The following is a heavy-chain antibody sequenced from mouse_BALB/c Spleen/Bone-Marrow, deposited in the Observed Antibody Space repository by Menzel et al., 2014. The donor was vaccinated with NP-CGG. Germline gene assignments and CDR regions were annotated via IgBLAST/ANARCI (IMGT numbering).Heavy chain of an antibody. CDR3: ARPTPRYYAMDY. Sequence: VQLVESGPGLVAPSQSLSITCTVSGFSLTNYGVYRVRQPPGKGLEWLGVIWAGGSTNYNSALMPRLSISKDNSKSXIFLKMNRLQTDYTAMYYCARPTPRYYAMDYWGQGTSVTVSS. CDR2: IWAGGST. D-gene: IGHD6-1*01. V-gene: IGHV2-9*02. J-gene: IGHJ4*01. CDR1: GFSLTNYG.